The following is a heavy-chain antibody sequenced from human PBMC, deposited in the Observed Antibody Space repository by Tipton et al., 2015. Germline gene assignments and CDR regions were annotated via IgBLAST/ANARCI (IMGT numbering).Heavy chain of an antibody. CDR3: ARGLLLWFGMSDY. V-gene: IGHV4-59*08. Sequence: LRLSCTVSGDSVTYYYWSWILQTPGKGLEWIGYIYYSGSTTYNSSLKSRVTMSRDTSKNQFSLKLNSVTAADTAVYYCARGLLLWFGMSDYWGRGTLVTVSS. D-gene: IGHD3-10*01. J-gene: IGHJ4*02. CDR2: IYYSGST. CDR1: GDSVTYYY.